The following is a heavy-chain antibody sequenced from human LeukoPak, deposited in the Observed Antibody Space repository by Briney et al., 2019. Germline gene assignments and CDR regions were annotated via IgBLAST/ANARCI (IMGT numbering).Heavy chain of an antibody. V-gene: IGHV1-24*01. D-gene: IGHD3-22*01. J-gene: IGHJ5*02. Sequence: ASLTVSCKVSGYTLSELSMHWVRQAPGKGLEWMGGFDREDGETIYAQKFQGRVTMTEDTSIDTAYMELSSLRSEDTAVYYCATPGAGDYYDNSGPVAWGQGTLVTVSS. CDR3: ATPGAGDYYDNSGPVA. CDR1: GYTLSELS. CDR2: FDREDGET.